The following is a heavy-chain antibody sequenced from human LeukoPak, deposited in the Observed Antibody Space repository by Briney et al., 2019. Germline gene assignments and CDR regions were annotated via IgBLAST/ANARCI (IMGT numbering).Heavy chain of an antibody. CDR1: GYTFTGYY. CDR2: INPNSGGT. CDR3: ARDLCQYQLPRNDY. V-gene: IGHV1-2*02. J-gene: IGHJ4*02. Sequence: ASVKVSCKASGYTFTGYYMHWVRQAPGQGLEWMGWINPNSGGTNYAQKFQGRVTMTRDTSISTAYMELSRLRSDDTAVYYCARDLCQYQLPRNDYWGQGTLVTVSS. D-gene: IGHD2-2*01.